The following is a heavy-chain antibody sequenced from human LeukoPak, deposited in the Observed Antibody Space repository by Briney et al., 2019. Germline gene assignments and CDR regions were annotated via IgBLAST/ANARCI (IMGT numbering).Heavy chain of an antibody. CDR2: INHSGST. CDR3: ASSRKMTRGYSGYGVSGYYDY. CDR1: GFTFSSYA. Sequence: GSLRLSCAASGFTFSSYAMSWVRQAPGKGLEWIGEINHSGSTNYNPSLKSRVTISVDTSKNQFSLKLSSVTAADTAVYYCASSRKMTRGYSGYGVSGYYDYWGQGTLVPVSS. J-gene: IGHJ4*02. D-gene: IGHD5-12*01. V-gene: IGHV4-34*01.